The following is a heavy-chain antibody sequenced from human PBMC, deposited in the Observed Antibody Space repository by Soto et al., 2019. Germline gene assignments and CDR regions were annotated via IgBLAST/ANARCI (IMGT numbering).Heavy chain of an antibody. CDR3: ARDQRELGESFVWRFDY. D-gene: IGHD3-10*01. CDR2: ISAYNGNT. CDR1: GYTFTSYG. J-gene: IGHJ4*02. Sequence: QVQLVQSGAEVKKPGASVKVSCKASGYTFTSYGISWVRQAPGQGLEWMGWISAYNGNTNYAQKLRGRVTMTTDTSPRTAYMELRSLRSDDTAVYYWARDQRELGESFVWRFDYWGQGTLVTVSS. V-gene: IGHV1-18*01.